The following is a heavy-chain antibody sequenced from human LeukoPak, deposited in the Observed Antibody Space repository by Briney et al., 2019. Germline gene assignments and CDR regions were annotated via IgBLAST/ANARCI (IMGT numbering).Heavy chain of an antibody. D-gene: IGHD3-22*01. CDR1: GFTFSSYA. J-gene: IGHJ6*02. CDR3: ARSYYYDSSGSYGMDV. V-gene: IGHV3-23*01. CDR2: ISGSGGST. Sequence: GGSLRLSCAASGFTFSSYAMSWVRQAPGKGLEWVSAISGSGGSTYYADSVKGRFTISRGNSKNTLYLQMNSLRAEDTAVYYCARSYYYDSSGSYGMDVWGQGTTVTVSS.